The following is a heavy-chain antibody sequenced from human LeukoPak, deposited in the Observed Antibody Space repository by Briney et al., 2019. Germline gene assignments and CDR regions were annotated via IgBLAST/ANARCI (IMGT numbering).Heavy chain of an antibody. J-gene: IGHJ5*02. CDR1: GYPISTDDY. D-gene: IGHD6-19*01. CDR3: AEIPYTSGWSNWFDP. CDR2: VYHSGNT. Sequence: SETLSLTCSVSGYPISTDDYWSLIRQPPGKGLEWIGSVYHSGNTYFHPSLKSRLAISVDTSKNQFSLNLRSVTAADTAMYYCAEIPYTSGWSNWFDPWGPGTLVTVFS. V-gene: IGHV4-38-2*02.